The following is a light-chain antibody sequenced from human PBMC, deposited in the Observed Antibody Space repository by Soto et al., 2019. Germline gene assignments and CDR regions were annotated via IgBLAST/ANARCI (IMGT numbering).Light chain of an antibody. CDR3: QQRQYWPPIT. CDR2: DTS. V-gene: IGKV3-15*01. CDR1: QSASSN. J-gene: IGKJ5*01. Sequence: EIVMTQSPATLSVSPGERATLSCRASQSASSNLAWYQQKPGQAPRLLIYDTSTRATGVPTRFSGSRSGAEFTLTISSLEPEDFAIYYCQQRQYWPPITFGQGTRLEIK.